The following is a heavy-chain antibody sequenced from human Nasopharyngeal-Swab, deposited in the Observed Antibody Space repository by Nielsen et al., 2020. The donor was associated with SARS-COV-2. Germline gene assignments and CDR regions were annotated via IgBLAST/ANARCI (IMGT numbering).Heavy chain of an antibody. CDR3: AKSGYDFWSGYPE. D-gene: IGHD3-3*01. V-gene: IGHV3-48*03. Sequence: GGSLRLSCAASGFTFSSYEMNWVRQAPGKGLEWVSYISSSGSTIYYADSVKGRFTISRDNAKNSLYLQMNGLRAEDTAVYYCAKSGYDFWSGYPEWGQGTLVTVSS. J-gene: IGHJ4*02. CDR1: GFTFSSYE. CDR2: ISSSGSTI.